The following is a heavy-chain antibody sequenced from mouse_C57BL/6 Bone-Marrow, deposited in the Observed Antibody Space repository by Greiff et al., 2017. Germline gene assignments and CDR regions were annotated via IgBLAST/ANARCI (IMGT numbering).Heavy chain of an antibody. J-gene: IGHJ2*01. CDR3: STLRN. CDR1: GFNIKDDY. CDR2: IDPEDGNT. V-gene: IGHV14-4*01. Sequence: VQLQQSGAELVRPGASVRMSCTASGFNIKDDYMHWVKQRPEQGLEWIGWIDPEDGNTECASKFQGKATITADTSSNTAYLQLSSLTSEDTAVYYSSTLRNWGQGTTLTVSS.